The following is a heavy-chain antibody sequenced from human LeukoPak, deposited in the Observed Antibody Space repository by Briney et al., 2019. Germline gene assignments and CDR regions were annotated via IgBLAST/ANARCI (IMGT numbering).Heavy chain of an antibody. V-gene: IGHV1-46*01. J-gene: IGHJ3*02. CDR3: ARSYYDILTGYWNSDAFDI. CDR1: GYTFTSYY. Sequence: ASVKVSCKASGYTFTSYYMHWVRQAPGQGLEWMGIINPSGGSTTYAQKFRGRVTMTRDTSTSTVYMELRSLRSEDTAVYYCARSYYDILTGYWNSDAFDIWGQGTMVTVSS. D-gene: IGHD3-9*01. CDR2: INPSGGST.